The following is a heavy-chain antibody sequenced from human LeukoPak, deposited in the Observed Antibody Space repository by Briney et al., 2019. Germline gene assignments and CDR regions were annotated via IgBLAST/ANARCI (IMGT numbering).Heavy chain of an antibody. CDR3: AKNARSTLFLQGSYYYHYMDV. V-gene: IGHV3-23*01. Sequence: GGSLRLSCAASGFTLSSYGMSWVRQAPGKGLGWVSAISGSGRSTYYADSVKGRFTISRGNSKNTLYLQMNSLRAEDTAVYYCAKNARSTLFLQGSYYYHYMDVWGKGTTVTISS. J-gene: IGHJ6*03. CDR2: ISGSGRST. D-gene: IGHD3-22*01. CDR1: GFTLSSYG.